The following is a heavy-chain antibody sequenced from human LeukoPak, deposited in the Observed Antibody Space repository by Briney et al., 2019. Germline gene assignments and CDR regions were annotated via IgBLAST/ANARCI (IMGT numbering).Heavy chain of an antibody. CDR2: INPNSGGT. Sequence: ASVKVSCKASGYTFTSYGISWVRQAPGQGLEWMGWINPNSGGTNYAQKFQGRVTMTRDTSISTAYMELSRLRSDDTAVYYCARLSVAARQDVDYWGQGTLVTVSS. V-gene: IGHV1-2*02. J-gene: IGHJ4*02. D-gene: IGHD6-6*01. CDR3: ARLSVAARQDVDY. CDR1: GYTFTSYG.